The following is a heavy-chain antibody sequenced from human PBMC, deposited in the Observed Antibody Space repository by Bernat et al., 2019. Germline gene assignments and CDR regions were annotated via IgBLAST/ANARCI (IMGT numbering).Heavy chain of an antibody. Sequence: QVRLVESGGDLVKPGGSLRLSCAASGITFSNYYMSWIRQAPGTGLEWISYISSSGSTTYYADSVKGRFTISRDNAKNLVYLQMNSLRVEDTAVYYCASKLVAAGKPHFEDWGQGTVVTVSS. J-gene: IGHJ4*02. CDR1: GITFSNYY. CDR2: ISSSGSTT. CDR3: ASKLVAAGKPHFED. D-gene: IGHD1-26*01. V-gene: IGHV3-11*01.